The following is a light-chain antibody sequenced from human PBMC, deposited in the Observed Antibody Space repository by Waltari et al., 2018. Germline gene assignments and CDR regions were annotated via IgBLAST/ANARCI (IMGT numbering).Light chain of an antibody. CDR2: EGS. CDR1: SSDVGSYNL. Sequence: QSALTQPASVSGSPGQSITISCTGTSSDVGSYNLVSWYQQHPGKAPKLMIYEGSKRPSGVPHRFSGSKSGNTAPLTISGRQAEDEADYYCCSYACSSTLVFGGGTKLTVL. V-gene: IGLV2-23*01. J-gene: IGLJ3*02. CDR3: CSYACSSTLV.